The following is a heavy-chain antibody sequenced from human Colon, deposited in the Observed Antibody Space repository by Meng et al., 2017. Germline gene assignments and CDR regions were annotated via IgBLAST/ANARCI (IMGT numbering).Heavy chain of an antibody. Sequence: QVQLVQSGAEVKNPGASVKVSCKASGYTFTTYGISWMRQAPGQGLEWMGWISTYDDNTNYVEKFRGRVTMTTDTSTNTAYMELRSLRSDDTAVYYCARDNPGDHVWDYWGQGTLVTVSS. CDR1: GYTFTTYG. CDR3: ARDNPGDHVWDY. V-gene: IGHV1-18*01. D-gene: IGHD1-1*01. J-gene: IGHJ4*02. CDR2: ISTYDDNT.